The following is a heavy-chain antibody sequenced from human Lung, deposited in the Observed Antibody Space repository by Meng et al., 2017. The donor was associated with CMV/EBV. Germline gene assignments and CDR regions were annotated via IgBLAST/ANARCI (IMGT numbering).Heavy chain of an antibody. J-gene: IGHJ4*02. CDR2: INWNGGST. D-gene: IGHD5/OR15-5a*01. CDR3: ARTLRTPDY. CDR1: GFAFDDYG. V-gene: IGHV3-20*04. Sequence: SCAASGFAFDDYGMSWVRQAPGKGLEWVSGINWNGGSTLYADSVKGRFTVSRDNAKKSLYMQTNSLRAEDTAVYYCARTLRTPDYWGQGTLVTVSS.